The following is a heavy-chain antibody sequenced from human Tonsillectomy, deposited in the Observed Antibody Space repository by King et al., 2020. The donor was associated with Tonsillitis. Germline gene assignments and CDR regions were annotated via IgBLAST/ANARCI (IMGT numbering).Heavy chain of an antibody. Sequence: VQLVESGAEVKKPGESLKISCKGSGYSFTSYWIGWVRQMPGKGLEWMGIIYPADSDTRYSPSFQGQVTISADKSISTAYLQWSSLKASDTAMYYCARGVWDYYGSGSYRPYGMDVWGQGTTVTVSS. V-gene: IGHV5-51*01. D-gene: IGHD3-10*01. CDR3: ARGVWDYYGSGSYRPYGMDV. J-gene: IGHJ6*02. CDR2: IYPADSDT. CDR1: GYSFTSYW.